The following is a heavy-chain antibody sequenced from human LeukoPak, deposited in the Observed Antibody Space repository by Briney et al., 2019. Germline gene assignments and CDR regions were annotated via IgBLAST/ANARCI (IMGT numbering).Heavy chain of an antibody. D-gene: IGHD3-10*01. CDR3: AKDLHYGSADY. CDR2: ISSSGSTI. J-gene: IGHJ4*02. CDR1: GFTFSDYY. V-gene: IGHV3-11*04. Sequence: GGSLRLSCAASGFTFSDYYMSWIRQAPGKGLEWVSYISSSGSTIYYADSVKGRFTISRDNSKNTLYLQMNSLRAEDTAVYYCAKDLHYGSADYWGQGTLVTVSS.